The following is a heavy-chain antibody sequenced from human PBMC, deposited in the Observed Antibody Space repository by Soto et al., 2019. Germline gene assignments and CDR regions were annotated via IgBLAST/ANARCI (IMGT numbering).Heavy chain of an antibody. V-gene: IGHV4-59*08. J-gene: IGHJ6*03. Sequence: SETLSLTCTVSGGSISSYYWSWIRQPPGKGLEWIGYIYYSGSTNYNPSLKSRVTISVDTSKNQFSLKLSSVTAADTAVYYCARLYSTTDIVVVPAAPRYYYMDVWGKGTTVTVSS. CDR1: GGSISSYY. CDR2: IYYSGST. D-gene: IGHD2-2*01. CDR3: ARLYSTTDIVVVPAAPRYYYMDV.